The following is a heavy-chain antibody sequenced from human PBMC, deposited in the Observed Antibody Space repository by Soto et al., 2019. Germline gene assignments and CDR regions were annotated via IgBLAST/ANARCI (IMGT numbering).Heavy chain of an antibody. V-gene: IGHV3-33*01. D-gene: IGHD5-18*01. J-gene: IGHJ6*02. CDR1: GFTFSSYG. CDR2: IWYDGSNK. Sequence: GSLRLSCAASGFTFSSYGMHWVRQAPGKGLEWVAVIWYDGSNKYYADSVKGRFTISRDNSKNTLYLQMNSLRAEDTAVYYCARGRYSYDYSLDVWGQGTTVTVSS. CDR3: ARGRYSYDYSLDV.